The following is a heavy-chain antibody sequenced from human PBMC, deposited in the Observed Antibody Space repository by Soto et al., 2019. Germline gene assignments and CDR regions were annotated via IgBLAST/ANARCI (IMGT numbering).Heavy chain of an antibody. CDR2: IVVGSGNT. V-gene: IGHV1-58*02. CDR3: ASRYSSSWYFLDY. J-gene: IGHJ4*02. CDR1: GYTFTSYG. D-gene: IGHD6-13*01. Sequence: SVKVSCKASGYTFTSYGISWVRQARGQRLEWIGWIVVGSGNTNYAQKFQERVTISRDNAKNSLYLQMNSLRAEDTAVYYCASRYSSSWYFLDYWGQGTLVTVSS.